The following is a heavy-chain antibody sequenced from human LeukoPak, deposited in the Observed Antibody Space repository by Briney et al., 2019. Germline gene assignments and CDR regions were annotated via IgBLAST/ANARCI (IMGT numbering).Heavy chain of an antibody. D-gene: IGHD2-2*01. CDR1: GFTFDEYA. V-gene: IGHV3-43*02. J-gene: IGHJ4*02. CDR2: ISGDGSST. CDR3: TKDRYCSSSSCPTDH. Sequence: GGSLRLSCAASGFTFDEYAMHWVCQAPGKSLEWVSLISGDGSSTYYADSVKGRFTISRVNSKNSLYLQMNGLRIEDTALYYCTKDRYCSSSSCPTDHWGQGTLVTVSS.